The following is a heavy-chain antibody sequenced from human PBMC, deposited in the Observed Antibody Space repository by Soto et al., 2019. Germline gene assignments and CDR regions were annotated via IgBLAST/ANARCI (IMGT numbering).Heavy chain of an antibody. J-gene: IGHJ3*02. V-gene: IGHV3-21*01. CDR1: GFTFSSYS. D-gene: IGHD2-2*01. CDR3: ARVDIVVVPAAAEDAFDI. Sequence: RRLSCAASGFTFSSYSMNWVRQAPGKGLEWVSSISSSSSYIYYADSVKRRFTISRDNAKNSLYLQMNSLRAEDTAVYYCARVDIVVVPAAAEDAFDIWGQGTMVTVSS. CDR2: ISSSSSYI.